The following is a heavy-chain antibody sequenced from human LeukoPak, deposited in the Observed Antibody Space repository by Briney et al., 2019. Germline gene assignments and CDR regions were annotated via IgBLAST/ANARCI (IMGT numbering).Heavy chain of an antibody. CDR2: ISGSGNKT. CDR1: GFTFSHFA. V-gene: IGHV3-23*01. Sequence: GGSLRLSCAASGFTFSHFAMSWVRQAPGKGLHWVSTISGSGNKTYDADSVKGRFTISRDNSKNTLYLQMTGLRAEDTAVYYDDWGQGTLVTVPS. CDR3: D. J-gene: IGHJ4*02.